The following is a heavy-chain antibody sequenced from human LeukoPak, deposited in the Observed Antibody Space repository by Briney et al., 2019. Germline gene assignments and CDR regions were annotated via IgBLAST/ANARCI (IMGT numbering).Heavy chain of an antibody. J-gene: IGHJ4*02. Sequence: GESLKISCKGSGYSFTTYWIGWVRQMPGKDLEWMGIIYPGDSDTKYNPAFQGQVTMSADKSISTAYLQWSSLKASDTAMYYCVRGVEYNWGGRYYFDYWGQGTLVTVSS. D-gene: IGHD1-20*01. V-gene: IGHV5-51*01. CDR3: VRGVEYNWGGRYYFDY. CDR1: GYSFTTYW. CDR2: IYPGDSDT.